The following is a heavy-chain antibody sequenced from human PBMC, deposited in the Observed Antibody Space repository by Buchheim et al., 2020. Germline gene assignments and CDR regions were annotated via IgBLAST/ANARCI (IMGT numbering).Heavy chain of an antibody. Sequence: QVQLVESGGGVVQPGRSLRLSCAASGFSFSIYGMHWVRQAPGKGLEWVAVIWADGTTKDYAVSVKGRFTVSRDIATPQLYLEMNSLSAEDTAVYYCARDPGGAPFDYWGQGTL. CDR2: IWADGTTK. CDR3: ARDPGGAPFDY. D-gene: IGHD3-10*01. CDR1: GFSFSIYG. J-gene: IGHJ4*02. V-gene: IGHV3-33*01.